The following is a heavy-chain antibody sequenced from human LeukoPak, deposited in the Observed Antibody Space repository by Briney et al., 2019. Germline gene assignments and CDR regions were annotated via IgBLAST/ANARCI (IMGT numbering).Heavy chain of an antibody. CDR2: ISGSGGST. J-gene: IGHJ4*02. V-gene: IGHV3-23*01. Sequence: GGTLRLSCAASGFTFSSHGMSWVRQAPGKGLEWVSTISGSGGSTYYADSVKGRFTISRDNSKNTLYLQMNSLKTEDTAVYYCVRHAASGGSGVDHWGQGTLVTVSS. D-gene: IGHD3-10*01. CDR1: GFTFSSHG. CDR3: VRHAASGGSGVDH.